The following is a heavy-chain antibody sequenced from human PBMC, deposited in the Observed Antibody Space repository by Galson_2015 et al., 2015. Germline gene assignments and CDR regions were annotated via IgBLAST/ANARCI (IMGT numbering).Heavy chain of an antibody. CDR3: AKIGQATVITWFDP. D-gene: IGHD4-11*01. J-gene: IGHJ5*02. CDR2: ISSSDDYT. CDR1: GFTFSNYA. V-gene: IGHV3-23*01. Sequence: SLRLACAASGFTFSNYAMSWVRQAPGTGLEWVSAISSSDDYTYYADSVKGRFTVSRDNSKNTLYLQMNSLRADDTAVYYCAKIGQATVITWFDPWGQGTLVTVSS.